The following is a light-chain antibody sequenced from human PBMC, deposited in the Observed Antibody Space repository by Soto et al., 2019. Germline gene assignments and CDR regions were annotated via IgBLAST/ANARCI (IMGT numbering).Light chain of an antibody. J-gene: IGLJ2*01. Sequence: QSALTQPRSVSGSPGQSVTISCTGTSSDVGGYNYVSWYQQHPGKAPKLMIYDVSKRPSGVPDRFSGSKSGNTASLTISGLQAEDEADYYCCSYAGSYTLKVFGGGTSSPS. CDR2: DVS. CDR1: SSDVGGYNY. V-gene: IGLV2-11*01. CDR3: CSYAGSYTLKV.